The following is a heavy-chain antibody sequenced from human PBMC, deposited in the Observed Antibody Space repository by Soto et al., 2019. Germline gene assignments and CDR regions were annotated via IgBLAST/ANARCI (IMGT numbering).Heavy chain of an antibody. V-gene: IGHV3-64D*06. D-gene: IGHD3-3*01. CDR1: GFIVSTFG. J-gene: IGHJ4*02. CDR2: IFYSGSGS. Sequence: PGGSLRLSCSASGFIVSTFGMFWVRQAPGQGLEYVSAIFYSGSGSYYADPVRGRFTVSRDNSKNMFYLQMSSLRAEDTALYFCVRGPSRGSSLFGPLDYWGQGTQVTVSS. CDR3: VRGPSRGSSLFGPLDY.